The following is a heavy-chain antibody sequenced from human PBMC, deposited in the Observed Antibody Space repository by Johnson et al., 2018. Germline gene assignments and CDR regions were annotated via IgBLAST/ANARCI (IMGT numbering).Heavy chain of an antibody. V-gene: IGHV3-33*08. CDR2: IWYDGSNK. J-gene: IGHJ3*02. Sequence: QVQLVESGGGVVQPGRSLRLSCAASGFIFSSYGMHWVRQAPGKGLEWVAVIWYDGSNKYYADSVKGRFTISRDNSKNTRYLQMNSLIAEDTAVYYCARGNWGDAFDIWGQGTMVTVSS. CDR1: GFIFSSYG. CDR3: ARGNWGDAFDI. D-gene: IGHD7-27*01.